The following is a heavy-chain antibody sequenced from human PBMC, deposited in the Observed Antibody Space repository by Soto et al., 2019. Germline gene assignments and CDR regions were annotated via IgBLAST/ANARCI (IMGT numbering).Heavy chain of an antibody. J-gene: IGHJ6*03. CDR3: AREVRYSYGYYYYYMDV. D-gene: IGHD5-18*01. V-gene: IGHV3-48*01. Sequence: GGSLRLSCAASGFTFSSYSMNWVRQAPGKGLEWVSYISSSSSTIYYADSVKGRFTISRDNAKNSLYLQMNSLRAEDTAVYYCAREVRYSYGYYYYYMDVWGKGTTGTVSS. CDR1: GFTFSSYS. CDR2: ISSSSSTI.